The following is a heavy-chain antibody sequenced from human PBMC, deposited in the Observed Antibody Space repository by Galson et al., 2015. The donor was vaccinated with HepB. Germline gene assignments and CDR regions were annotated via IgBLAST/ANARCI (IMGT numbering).Heavy chain of an antibody. CDR3: ARRSFDYYDSSGYDAFDI. CDR2: IYPGDSDT. D-gene: IGHD3-22*01. V-gene: IGHV5-51*01. J-gene: IGHJ3*02. Sequence: QSGAEVKKPGESLKISCKGSGYSFTSYWIGWVRQMPGKGLEWMGIIYPGDSDTRYSPSFQGQVTISADKSISAAYLQWSSLKASDTAMYYCARRSFDYYDSSGYDAFDIWGQGTMVTVSS. CDR1: GYSFTSYW.